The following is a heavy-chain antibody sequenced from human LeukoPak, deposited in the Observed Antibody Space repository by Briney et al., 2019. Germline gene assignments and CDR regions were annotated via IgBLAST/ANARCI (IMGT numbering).Heavy chain of an antibody. CDR1: GGSISSYY. D-gene: IGHD6-13*01. V-gene: IGHV4-4*07. Sequence: SETLSLTCTVSGGSISSYYWSSIRQPAGKGLEWIGRIYTSGSTNYNPSLKSRVTMSVDTSKNQFSLKLSSVTAADTAVYYCARVGLAAAGTPYYYYYYMDVWGKGTTVTVSS. J-gene: IGHJ6*03. CDR3: ARVGLAAAGTPYYYYYYMDV. CDR2: IYTSGST.